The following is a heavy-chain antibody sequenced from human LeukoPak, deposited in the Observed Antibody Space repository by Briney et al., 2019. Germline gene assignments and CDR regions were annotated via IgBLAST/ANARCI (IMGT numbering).Heavy chain of an antibody. Sequence: SVKVSCKASGGTFSSYAISWVRQAPGQGLEWMGGIIPIFGTANYAQKFQGRVTITADESTSTAYMELSSLRSEDTAVYYCASLATPIGYMDVWGKGTTVTVSS. CDR2: IIPIFGTA. J-gene: IGHJ6*03. CDR3: ASLATPIGYMDV. D-gene: IGHD1-26*01. V-gene: IGHV1-69*13. CDR1: GGTFSSYA.